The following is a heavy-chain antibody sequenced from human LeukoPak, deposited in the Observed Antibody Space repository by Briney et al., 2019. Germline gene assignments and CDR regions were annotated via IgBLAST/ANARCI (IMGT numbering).Heavy chain of an antibody. D-gene: IGHD2-21*02. J-gene: IGHJ4*02. CDR2: ISWNSGSI. CDR3: AQGGAMTAQTYFDY. Sequence: GRSLRLSCAASGLTFDDYAMHWVRQAPGKGLEWVSGISWNSGSIHYTDSVKGSVSISRDTVKKSLYLQMDSLRAEDTASYYTAQGGAMTAQTYFDYWGQGTLVTVSS. CDR1: GLTFDDYA. V-gene: IGHV3-9*01.